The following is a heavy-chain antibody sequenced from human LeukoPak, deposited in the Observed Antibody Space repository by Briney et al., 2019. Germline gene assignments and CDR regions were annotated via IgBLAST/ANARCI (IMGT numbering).Heavy chain of an antibody. CDR1: GFTFSSYA. D-gene: IGHD1-26*01. V-gene: IGHV3-23*01. CDR2: ISGSGGST. J-gene: IGHJ3*02. Sequence: PGGSLRLSCAASGFTFSSYAMSWVRQAPGKGLEWVSAISGSGGSTYYADSVKGRFTISRDNSKNTQYLQMNSLRAEDTAVYYCARDRGSYLMGLRIDAFDIWGQGTMVTVSS. CDR3: ARDRGSYLMGLRIDAFDI.